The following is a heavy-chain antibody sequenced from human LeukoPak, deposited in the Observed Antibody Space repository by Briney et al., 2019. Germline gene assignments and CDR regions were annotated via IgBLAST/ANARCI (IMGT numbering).Heavy chain of an antibody. Sequence: QPGGSLRLSCAASGFNVSSNYMSWVRQAPGKGLEWVANIKQDGSEKYYVDSVKGRFTISRDNAKNSLYLQMNTLRPEDTAVYYCARGIRPVGVADAFDIWGQGTMVTVSS. D-gene: IGHD3-3*01. V-gene: IGHV3-7*01. J-gene: IGHJ3*02. CDR2: IKQDGSEK. CDR3: ARGIRPVGVADAFDI. CDR1: GFNVSSNY.